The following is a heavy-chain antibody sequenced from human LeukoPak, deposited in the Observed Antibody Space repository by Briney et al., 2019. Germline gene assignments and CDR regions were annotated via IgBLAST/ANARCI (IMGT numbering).Heavy chain of an antibody. CDR1: GFTFSSYY. CDR2: INSDGSST. V-gene: IGHV3-74*01. Sequence: GGSLRLSCAASGFTFSSYYMHWVRQAPGKGLVWVSRINSDGSSTSYADSVKGRFTTSRDNPKNTLYLPMSSLRAEDTALYYCATTVLRPLDYWGQGTLVTVSS. J-gene: IGHJ4*02. CDR3: ATTVLRPLDY. D-gene: IGHD1-26*01.